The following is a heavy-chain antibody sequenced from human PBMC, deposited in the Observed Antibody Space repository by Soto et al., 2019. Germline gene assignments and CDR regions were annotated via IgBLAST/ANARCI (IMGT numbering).Heavy chain of an antibody. V-gene: IGHV1-46*01. CDR1: GYTFIAYY. Sequence: QVQLVQSGAEVKMPGASVRLSCKASGYTFIAYYHHWVRQAPGQGLEWMGIINPSVGQTSYAQKFQGRIPLTRDTSTSTVYLGLGSLRSDDTATYYCGRDHWTPRPPLSGMDVWGQGTTIIVSS. J-gene: IGHJ6*02. D-gene: IGHD6-6*01. CDR3: GRDHWTPRPPLSGMDV. CDR2: INPSVGQT.